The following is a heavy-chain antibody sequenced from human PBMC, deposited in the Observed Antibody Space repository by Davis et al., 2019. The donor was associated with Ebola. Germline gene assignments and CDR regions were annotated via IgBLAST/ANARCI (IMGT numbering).Heavy chain of an antibody. CDR1: GFTFGNYG. CDR3: AKAHYDFWSGDYYYGMDV. D-gene: IGHD3-3*01. Sequence: GGSLRLSCVASGFTFGNYGMNWVRQAPGKGLARVAVIPYDGSNKYYADSVKGRFTISRDNSKKTLYLQANSLRAEDTAVYYCAKAHYDFWSGDYYYGMDVWGQGTTVIVSS. V-gene: IGHV3-30*18. CDR2: IPYDGSNK. J-gene: IGHJ6*02.